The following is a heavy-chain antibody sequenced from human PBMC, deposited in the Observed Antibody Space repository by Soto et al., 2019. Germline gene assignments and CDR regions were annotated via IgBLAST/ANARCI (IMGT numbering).Heavy chain of an antibody. V-gene: IGHV3-23*01. CDR3: ARRGSSWFYFDY. CDR2: ISGSGGST. CDR1: VFTFSSYA. D-gene: IGHD6-13*01. Sequence: GGSLRLSCAASVFTFSSYAMSWVRQAPGKGLEWVSAISGSGGSTYYADSVKGRFTISRDNSKNTLYLQMNSLRAEDTAVYYCARRGSSWFYFDYWGQGTLVTVSS. J-gene: IGHJ4*02.